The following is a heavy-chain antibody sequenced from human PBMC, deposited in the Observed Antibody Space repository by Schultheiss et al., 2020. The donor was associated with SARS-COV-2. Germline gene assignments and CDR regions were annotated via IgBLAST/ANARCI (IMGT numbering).Heavy chain of an antibody. CDR2: IKPDGSEK. D-gene: IGHD6-6*01. Sequence: GGSLRLSCVTSGFTFSQSRMHWVRQAPGKGLEWVANIKPDGSEKFYVDSVKGRFTISRENAKNSLYLQMNSLRAEDTAVYYCARNAARLITRAQFDYWGQGTLVTVSS. V-gene: IGHV3-7*01. J-gene: IGHJ4*02. CDR3: ARNAARLITRAQFDY. CDR1: GFTFSQSR.